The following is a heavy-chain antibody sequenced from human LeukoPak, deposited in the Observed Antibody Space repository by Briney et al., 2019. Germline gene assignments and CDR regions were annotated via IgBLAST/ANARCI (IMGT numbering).Heavy chain of an antibody. CDR1: GDSVSSNSAA. V-gene: IGHV6-1*01. J-gene: IGHJ4*02. D-gene: IGHD3-22*01. CDR3: ASNYYDSSGYWGPFGY. Sequence: SQTLSLTCAISGDSVSSNSAAWNWIRQSPSRGLEWLGRTYYRSKWYNGYAVSVKSRITINPDTSKNQFSLQLNSVTPEDTAVYYCASNYYDSSGYWGPFGYWGQGTLVTVSS. CDR2: TYYRSKWYN.